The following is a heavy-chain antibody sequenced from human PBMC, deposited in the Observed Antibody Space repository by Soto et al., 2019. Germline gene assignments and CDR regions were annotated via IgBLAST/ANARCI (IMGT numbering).Heavy chain of an antibody. CDR3: ARAGTGTVTTGMDV. Sequence: PSETLSLTCTVSGGSISSYYWSWIRQPPGKGLEWIGYIYYSGSTNYNPSLKSRVTISVDTSKNQFSLKLSSVTAADTAVYYCARAGTGTVTTGMDVWGQGTTVTVS. CDR1: GGSISSYY. J-gene: IGHJ6*02. V-gene: IGHV4-59*01. D-gene: IGHD4-17*01. CDR2: IYYSGST.